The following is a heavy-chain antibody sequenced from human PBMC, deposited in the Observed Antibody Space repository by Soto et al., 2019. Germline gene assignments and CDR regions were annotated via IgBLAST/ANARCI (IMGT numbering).Heavy chain of an antibody. CDR1: GGSISSYY. CDR2: IYYSGST. CDR3: ARDPRGGANYYYYYGMDV. V-gene: IGHV4-59*01. Sequence: SETLSLTCTVSGGSISSYYWSWIRQPPGKGLEWIGYIYYSGSTNYNPFLKSRVTISVDTSKNQFSLKLSSVTAADTAVYYCARDPRGGANYYYYYGMDVWGQGTTFTVSS. D-gene: IGHD3-16*01. J-gene: IGHJ6*02.